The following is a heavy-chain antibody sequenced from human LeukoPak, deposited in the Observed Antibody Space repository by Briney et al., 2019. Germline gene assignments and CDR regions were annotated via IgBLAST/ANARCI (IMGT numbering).Heavy chain of an antibody. J-gene: IGHJ6*03. D-gene: IGHD5-18*01. Sequence: SVKVSCKASGGTFSSYAISWVRQAPGQGLEWMGGIIPIFGTANYAQKFQGRVTITTDESTSTAYMELSSLRSEDTAVYYCARDLGTAKTRYMSWDYYYYYMDVWGKGTTVTVSS. CDR1: GGTFSSYA. CDR2: IIPIFGTA. CDR3: ARDLGTAKTRYMSWDYYYYYMDV. V-gene: IGHV1-69*05.